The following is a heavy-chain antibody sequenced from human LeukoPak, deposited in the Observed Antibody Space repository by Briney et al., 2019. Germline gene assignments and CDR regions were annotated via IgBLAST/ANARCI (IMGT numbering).Heavy chain of an antibody. CDR3: ARANYYGSGKKDLDC. J-gene: IGHJ4*02. V-gene: IGHV1-8*01. Sequence: ASVKVSCKASGYTFTTYDINWVRQATGQGLEWMGWMNPNSGNTGYAQKFQGRVTMTRNTSMSTAYMGLSSLRSEDTAVYYCARANYYGSGKKDLDCWGQGTLVTVSS. D-gene: IGHD3-10*01. CDR1: GYTFTTYD. CDR2: MNPNSGNT.